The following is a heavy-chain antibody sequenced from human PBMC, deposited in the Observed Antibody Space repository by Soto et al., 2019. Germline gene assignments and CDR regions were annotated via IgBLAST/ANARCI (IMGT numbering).Heavy chain of an antibody. Sequence: TGLKWVSGISASGGDTYYADSVKGRFTVSRDNSENTLYLQMNSLRAGDTAIYYCAIFFFQAEDGIRVTVPVSAFLLNRSSDL. CDR2: ISASGGDT. CDR3: AIFFFQAEDGIRVTVPVSAFLLNRSSDL. J-gene: IGHJ2*01. V-gene: IGHV3-23*01. D-gene: IGHD3-16*02.